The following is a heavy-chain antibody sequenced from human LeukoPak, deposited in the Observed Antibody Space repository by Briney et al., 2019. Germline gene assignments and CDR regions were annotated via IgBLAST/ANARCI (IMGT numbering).Heavy chain of an antibody. Sequence: GSLRLSCAASGFTFSSYAMTWVRQAPGKGLEWVSSISGSGDYTYYVDSVKGRFTISRDNSKNTLYLQMNSLRAEDTAVYYCARGNEDILTGYYIHDAFDIWGQGTMVTVSS. D-gene: IGHD3-9*01. J-gene: IGHJ3*02. CDR2: ISGSGDYT. CDR3: ARGNEDILTGYYIHDAFDI. V-gene: IGHV3-23*01. CDR1: GFTFSSYA.